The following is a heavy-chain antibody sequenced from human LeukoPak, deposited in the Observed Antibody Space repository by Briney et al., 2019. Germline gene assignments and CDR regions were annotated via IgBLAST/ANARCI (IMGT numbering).Heavy chain of an antibody. CDR1: GYTYTSYY. J-gene: IGHJ4*02. D-gene: IGHD1-26*01. Sequence: ASVKVSCKASGYTYTSYYMHWVRQAPGQGLEWMGIINPSGGSTTYAQKLQGRVTMTTDTSTSTAYMELRSLRSDDTAVYYCARDPTYYPYYFDYWGQGTLVTVSS. V-gene: IGHV1-46*01. CDR2: INPSGGST. CDR3: ARDPTYYPYYFDY.